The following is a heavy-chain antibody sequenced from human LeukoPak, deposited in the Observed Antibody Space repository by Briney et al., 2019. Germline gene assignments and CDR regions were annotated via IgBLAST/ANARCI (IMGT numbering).Heavy chain of an antibody. J-gene: IGHJ3*01. CDR2: IRVHNGDT. Sequence: ASVKVSCKASGYMFAVFGITWVRQAPGQGLEWMGSIRVHNGDTNYAQKFQGRLTMTTDTSATTAYMELRSLKSDDTAAYYCARDRYDVGVAFDFWGQGTMVTVSS. CDR3: ARDRYDVGVAFDF. CDR1: GYMFAVFG. V-gene: IGHV1-18*01. D-gene: IGHD3-9*01.